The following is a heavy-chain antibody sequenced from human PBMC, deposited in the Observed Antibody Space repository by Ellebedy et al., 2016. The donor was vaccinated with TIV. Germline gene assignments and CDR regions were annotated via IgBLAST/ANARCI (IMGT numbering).Heavy chain of an antibody. Sequence: MPSETLSLTCAVYGGSFSGYYWSWIRQPPGKGLEWIGEINHSGSTNYNPSLKSRVTVSVDTSKNQFSLKLSSVTAADTAVYYCARGLAVAGQTGVFDYWGQGTLVTVSS. CDR1: GGSFSGYY. V-gene: IGHV4-34*01. D-gene: IGHD6-19*01. CDR3: ARGLAVAGQTGVFDY. J-gene: IGHJ4*02. CDR2: INHSGST.